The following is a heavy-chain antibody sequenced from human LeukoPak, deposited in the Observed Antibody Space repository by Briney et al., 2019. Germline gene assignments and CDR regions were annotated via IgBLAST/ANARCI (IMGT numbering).Heavy chain of an antibody. CDR1: GFTFSSFG. CDR3: AKDWRDCSGGDCYHLDY. D-gene: IGHD2-21*02. V-gene: IGHV3-30*02. CDR2: IRFDGSNK. Sequence: GGSLRLSCGASGFTFSSFGMHWVRQAPGKGLEWVAFIRFDGSNKYYADSVKGRFTISRDNSKNTLFLQVNSLRAEDTAVYYCAKDWRDCSGGDCYHLDYWGQGTLVTVSS. J-gene: IGHJ4*02.